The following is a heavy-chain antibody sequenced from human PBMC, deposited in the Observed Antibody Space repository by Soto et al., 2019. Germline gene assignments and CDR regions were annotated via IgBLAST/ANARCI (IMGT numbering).Heavy chain of an antibody. CDR1: GFTFRSYW. Sequence: GGSLRLSCAASGFTFRSYWMSWVRQAPGKGLEWVANIKQDGSEKYYVDSVKGRFTISRDNAKNSLYLQMNSLRAEDTAVYYCARPSGGYSYGPPDYWGQGTLVTVSS. D-gene: IGHD5-18*01. V-gene: IGHV3-7*01. CDR2: IKQDGSEK. J-gene: IGHJ4*02. CDR3: ARPSGGYSYGPPDY.